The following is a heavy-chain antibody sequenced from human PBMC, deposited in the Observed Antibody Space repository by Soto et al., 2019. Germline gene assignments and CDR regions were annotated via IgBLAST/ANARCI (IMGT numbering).Heavy chain of an antibody. CDR1: GGSTNSRSDY. Sequence: SETLSLTCTVSGGSTNSRSDYWGWIRQPPGNGLEWIGSVYYSGSTHDNPSLQSRVTISVDTSRNQFSLNLISVTAADTAVYFCARQPRGPGYGERGLYFDHWGQGTLVTVSS. CDR3: ARQPRGPGYGERGLYFDH. J-gene: IGHJ4*02. D-gene: IGHD3-16*01. V-gene: IGHV4-39*01. CDR2: VYYSGST.